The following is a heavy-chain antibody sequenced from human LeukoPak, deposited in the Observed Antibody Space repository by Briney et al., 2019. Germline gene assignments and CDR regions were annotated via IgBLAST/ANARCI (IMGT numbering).Heavy chain of an antibody. Sequence: QPGRSLRLSCVASGFTSGFTFSYYAMHWVRQAPGKGLEWVAFISNDGGNRYFANSVKGRFTISRDNSKNTVYLQMSSLGAEDTAVYYCADSDGYYYDVWGQGTLVTVS. CDR2: ISNDGGNR. J-gene: IGHJ4*02. CDR3: ADSDGYYYDV. CDR1: GFTFSYYA. D-gene: IGHD2-15*01. V-gene: IGHV3-30-3*01.